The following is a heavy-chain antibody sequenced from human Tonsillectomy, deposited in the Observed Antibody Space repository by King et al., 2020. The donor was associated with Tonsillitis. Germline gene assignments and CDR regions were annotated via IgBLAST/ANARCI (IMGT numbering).Heavy chain of an antibody. V-gene: IGHV3-23*04. Sequence: VQLVESGGGLVQPGGSLRLSCAASGFTFSSYAMSWVRQAPGKGLEWVSAISSSGGSTYYADSVRGRFTISRDNSKNTLYLQMDSLRAEDTAVYYCATSRTDYYDTSGYYQTEAFDYWGQGTLVTVSS. J-gene: IGHJ4*02. CDR3: ATSRTDYYDTSGYYQTEAFDY. D-gene: IGHD3-22*01. CDR2: ISSSGGST. CDR1: GFTFSSYA.